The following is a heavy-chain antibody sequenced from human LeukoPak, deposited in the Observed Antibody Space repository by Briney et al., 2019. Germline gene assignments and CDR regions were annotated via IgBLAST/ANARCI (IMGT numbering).Heavy chain of an antibody. Sequence: PSETLSLTCTVSGYSISSGYYWGWIRQPPGKGLEWIGSIYHSGSTYQNPSLKSRVTISVDTSKNQFSLKLSSVTASDTAVYYCARDIYATVTQGYYYYYMDVWGKGTTVTISS. D-gene: IGHD4-17*01. J-gene: IGHJ6*03. CDR2: IYHSGST. CDR1: GYSISSGYY. CDR3: ARDIYATVTQGYYYYYMDV. V-gene: IGHV4-38-2*02.